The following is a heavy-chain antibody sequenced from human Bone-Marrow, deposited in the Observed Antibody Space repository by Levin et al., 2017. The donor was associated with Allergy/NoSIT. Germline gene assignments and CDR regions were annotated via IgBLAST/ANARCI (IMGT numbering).Heavy chain of an antibody. V-gene: IGHV3-30*18. CDR1: GFIFSTYG. CDR2: VSSDGSNT. Sequence: PGGSLRLFCAASGFIFSTYGMHWVRQAPGKGLEWVAIVSSDGSNTYYADSVKGRFTISRDNSKNTLYLQMNSLRTEDTAVYYCAKGQPNWGLYYFDYWGQGTLVTVSS. D-gene: IGHD7-27*01. CDR3: AKGQPNWGLYYFDY. J-gene: IGHJ4*02.